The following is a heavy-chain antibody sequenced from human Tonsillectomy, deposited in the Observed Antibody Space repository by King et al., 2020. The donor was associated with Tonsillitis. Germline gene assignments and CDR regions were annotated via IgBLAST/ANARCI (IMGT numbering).Heavy chain of an antibody. Sequence: VQLVESGGGLIQPGGSLRLSCAASGFAFSTYWMFWVRQGPGKGLEWVSRISPDGTYIRYADSMMGRFTISRDNAKNTLFLQLSSLRADDTALYYCAREFWGAGDYWGQGTQVMVSS. J-gene: IGHJ4*02. CDR2: ISPDGTYI. V-gene: IGHV3-74*01. CDR1: GFAFSTYW. D-gene: IGHD3-16*01. CDR3: AREFWGAGDY.